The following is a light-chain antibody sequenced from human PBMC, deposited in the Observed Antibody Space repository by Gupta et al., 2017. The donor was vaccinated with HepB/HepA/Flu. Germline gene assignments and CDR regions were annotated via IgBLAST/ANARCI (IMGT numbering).Light chain of an antibody. CDR1: QSVSSSY. V-gene: IGKV3-20*01. Sequence: EIVLTQSPGTLSLSPGERATLSGRARQSVSSSYLAWYQQKPGQAPRLLIYGASSRATGIPDRFSGSGSGTDFTLTISGLDPEDFAVYYCQQYGSSPNTFGQGTRLEIK. J-gene: IGKJ5*01. CDR3: QQYGSSPNT. CDR2: GAS.